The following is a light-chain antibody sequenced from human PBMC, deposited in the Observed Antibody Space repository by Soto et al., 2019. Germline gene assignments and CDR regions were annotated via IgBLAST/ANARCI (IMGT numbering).Light chain of an antibody. CDR1: QSIGNH. CDR3: KQDNHYSQT. J-gene: IGKJ1*01. Sequence: DTQMTQAPSSLSAAVGDSVTITCRASQSIGNHLNWYLQKPGKAPKLLIYDASSWDSGVPSRFSGSGSGTDFTLTISRVQADDVAAYYCKQDNHYSQTFGRGTKVDIK. V-gene: IGKV1-39*01. CDR2: DAS.